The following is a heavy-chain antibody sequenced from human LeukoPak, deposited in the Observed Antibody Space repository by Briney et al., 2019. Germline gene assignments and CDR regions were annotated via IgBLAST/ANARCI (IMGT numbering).Heavy chain of an antibody. V-gene: IGHV4-34*01. Sequence: PSETLSLTCAVYGGSFSGYYWSWIRQPPGKGLEWIGEINHSGSTNYNPSLKSRVIISVDTSKNQFSLKLSSVTAADTAVYYCARGLAHRPSQLTHFDYWGQGTLVTVSS. CDR3: ARGLAHRPSQLTHFDY. D-gene: IGHD3-9*01. CDR1: GGSFSGYY. J-gene: IGHJ4*02. CDR2: INHSGST.